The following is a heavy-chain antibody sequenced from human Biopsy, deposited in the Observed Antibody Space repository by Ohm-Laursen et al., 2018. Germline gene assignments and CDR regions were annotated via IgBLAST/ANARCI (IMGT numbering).Heavy chain of an antibody. Sequence: ASVKVSCKASGYTFTGYYVHWVRQAPGHGLEWMGWIDTINGGARYAQKFQGRVTMTGDTSISTAYMELSRLTSDDTAVYYCARERDPWGQGTLVTVSS. CDR3: ARERDP. CDR2: IDTINGGA. V-gene: IGHV1-2*02. J-gene: IGHJ5*02. CDR1: GYTFTGYY.